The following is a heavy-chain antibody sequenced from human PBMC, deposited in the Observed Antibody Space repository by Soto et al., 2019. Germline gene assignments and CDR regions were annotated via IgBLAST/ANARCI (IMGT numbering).Heavy chain of an antibody. CDR3: ASADYYDDRFDY. Sequence: SETLSLTCTVSGFSIISGDHNWSWIRQPPRRGLEWSTYIEYSGSTYFNPSIENRDIISDVTSKSQSAVKLSSVTAVDTAVYYGASADYYDDRFDYWGQGTLVTVSS. V-gene: IGHV4-30-4*01. J-gene: IGHJ4*02. CDR2: IEYSGST. CDR1: GFSIISGDHN. D-gene: IGHD3-22*01.